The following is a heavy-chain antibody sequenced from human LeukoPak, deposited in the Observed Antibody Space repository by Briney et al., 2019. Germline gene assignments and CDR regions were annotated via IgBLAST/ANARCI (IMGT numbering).Heavy chain of an antibody. CDR3: ARHGNDFWSGIGFDY. D-gene: IGHD3-3*01. V-gene: IGHV4-39*01. J-gene: IGHJ4*02. Sequence: SETLSLTCTVSGGSISSSSYYWGWIRQPPGKGLEWIGSIYYSGSTYYNPSLKSRITISVDTSKNQFSLKLSSVTAADTAVYYCARHGNDFWSGIGFDYWGQGTLVTVSS. CDR1: GGSISSSSYY. CDR2: IYYSGST.